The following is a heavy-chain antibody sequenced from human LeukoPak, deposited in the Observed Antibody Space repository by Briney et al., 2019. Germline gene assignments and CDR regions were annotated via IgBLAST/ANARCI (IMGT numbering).Heavy chain of an antibody. CDR3: ARENFGSSGYYSYYFDF. D-gene: IGHD3-22*01. CDR2: IYSGGST. CDR1: GFTVSSYY. Sequence: GGSLRLSCAASGFTVSSYYMSWVRQAPGKGLEWVSVIYSGGSTYCADSVKGRFTISRDNSKNTLYLQMSSLRAEDTAVYYCARENFGSSGYYSYYFDFWGQGTLVTVSS. V-gene: IGHV3-53*01. J-gene: IGHJ4*02.